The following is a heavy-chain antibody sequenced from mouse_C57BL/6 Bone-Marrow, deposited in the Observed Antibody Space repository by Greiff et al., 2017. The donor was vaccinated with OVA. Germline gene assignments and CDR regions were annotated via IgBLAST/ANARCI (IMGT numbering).Heavy chain of an antibody. V-gene: IGHV1-81*01. CDR1: GYTFTSYG. Sequence: QVQLKQSGAELARPGATVKLSCKASGYTFTSYGISWVKQRTGQGLEWIGAIYPRSGNTYYNEKFKGKATLTADKSSSTAYMELRSLTSEDSAVYFCESSYYGSRYAAYWGQGTLGSVSA. J-gene: IGHJ3*01. CDR2: IYPRSGNT. D-gene: IGHD1-1*01. CDR3: ESSYYGSRYAAY.